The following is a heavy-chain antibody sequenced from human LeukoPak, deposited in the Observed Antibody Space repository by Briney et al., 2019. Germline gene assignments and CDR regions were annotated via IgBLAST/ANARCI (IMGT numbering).Heavy chain of an antibody. Sequence: SETLSLTCAVYGGSFSGYYWSWIRQPPGEGLEWIGNIYYSGSTYYNPSLKSRVTISVDTSKNHFSLKLSSVTAADTAVYYCARWGSYGFDYWGQGTLVTVSS. CDR3: ARWGSYGFDY. CDR1: GGSFSGYY. CDR2: IYYSGST. V-gene: IGHV4-34*01. J-gene: IGHJ4*02. D-gene: IGHD5-18*01.